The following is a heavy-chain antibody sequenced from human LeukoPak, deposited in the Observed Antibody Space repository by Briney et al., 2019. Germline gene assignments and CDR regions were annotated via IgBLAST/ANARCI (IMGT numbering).Heavy chain of an antibody. CDR1: GGTFSSYA. D-gene: IGHD6-13*01. CDR3: ARGVGEIAAAMSYYYYTDV. V-gene: IGHV1-69*05. Sequence: SVKVSCKASGGTFSSYAISWVRQAPGQGLEWMGRIIPIFGTANYAQKFQGRVTITTDESTSTAYMELSSLRSEDTAVYYCARGVGEIAAAMSYYYYTDVWGKGTTVTVSS. CDR2: IIPIFGTA. J-gene: IGHJ6*03.